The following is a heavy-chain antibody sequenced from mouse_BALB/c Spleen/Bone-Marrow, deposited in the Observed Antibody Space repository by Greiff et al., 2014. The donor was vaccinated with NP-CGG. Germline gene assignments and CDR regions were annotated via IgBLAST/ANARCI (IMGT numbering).Heavy chain of an antibody. CDR2: IVPSSGYT. Sequence: VQLQQSGAELARPGASVKMSCKASGYTFTSYTIQWVKQRPGQGLEWVGYIVPSSGYTDYNQKFKDKTTLTADKSSSTAYMQLSSLTSADSAVYYCAREARTGAWFSNWGQGTLVTVSA. CDR1: GYTFTSYT. D-gene: IGHD4-1*01. CDR3: AREARTGAWFSN. J-gene: IGHJ3*01. V-gene: IGHV1-4*02.